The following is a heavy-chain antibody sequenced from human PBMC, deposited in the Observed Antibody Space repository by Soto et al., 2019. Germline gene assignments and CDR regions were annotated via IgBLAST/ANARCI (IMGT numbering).Heavy chain of an antibody. J-gene: IGHJ6*02. CDR1: GFTFSSYE. CDR2: ISSSGSTI. V-gene: IGHV3-48*03. CDR3: ARDYGHYDYVWGSYRSFRGYYYGMDV. Sequence: EVQLVESGGGLVQPGGSLRLSCAASGFTFSSYEMNWVRQAPGKGLEWVSYISSSGSTIYYADSVKGRFTISRDNAKNSLYLQMNNLRAEDTAVYYCARDYGHYDYVWGSYRSFRGYYYGMDVWGQGTTVTVSS. D-gene: IGHD3-16*02.